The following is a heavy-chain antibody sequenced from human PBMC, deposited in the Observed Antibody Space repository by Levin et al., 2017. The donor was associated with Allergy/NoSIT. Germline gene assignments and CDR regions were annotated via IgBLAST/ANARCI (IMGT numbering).Heavy chain of an antibody. D-gene: IGHD5-18*01. J-gene: IGHJ4*02. V-gene: IGHV4-34*01. CDR1: GGSFSGYY. CDR3: ARERYSYAATGSFDY. Sequence: GSLRLSCAVYGGSFSGYYWSWIRQPPGKGLEWIGEINHSGSTNYNPSLKSRVTISVDTSKNQFSLKLSSVTAADTAVYYCARERYSYAATGSFDYWGQGTLVTVSS. CDR2: INHSGST.